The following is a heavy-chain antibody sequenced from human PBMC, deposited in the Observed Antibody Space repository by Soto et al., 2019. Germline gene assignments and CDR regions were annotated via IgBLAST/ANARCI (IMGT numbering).Heavy chain of an antibody. Sequence: PGGSLRLSCAASGFTFSSYAMHWVRQAPGKGLEWVAVISYDGSNKYYADSVKGRFTISRDNSKNTLYLQMNSLRAEDTAVYYCARDFYYYDSSDYYRESNWFDPWGQGTLVTVSS. CDR3: ARDFYYYDSSDYYRESNWFDP. J-gene: IGHJ5*02. CDR2: ISYDGSNK. V-gene: IGHV3-30-3*01. D-gene: IGHD3-22*01. CDR1: GFTFSSYA.